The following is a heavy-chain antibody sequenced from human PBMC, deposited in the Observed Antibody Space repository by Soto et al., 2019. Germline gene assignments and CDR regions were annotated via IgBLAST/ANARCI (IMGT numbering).Heavy chain of an antibody. V-gene: IGHV3-7*01. CDR2: IKQDGSEK. J-gene: IGHJ6*02. Sequence: EVQLVESGGGLVQPGGSLRLSCAASGFTFSSYWMSWVRQAPGKGLEWVANIKQDGSEKYYVDSVKGRFTISRDNAKNSLYLQMNSLRAEDTAVYYCARSLGGVALGGMDVWGQGTTVTVSS. D-gene: IGHD3-3*01. CDR3: ARSLGGVALGGMDV. CDR1: GFTFSSYW.